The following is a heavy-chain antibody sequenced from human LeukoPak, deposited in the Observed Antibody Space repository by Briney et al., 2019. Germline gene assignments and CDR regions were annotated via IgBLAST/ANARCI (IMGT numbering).Heavy chain of an antibody. D-gene: IGHD2-15*01. V-gene: IGHV4-59*08. J-gene: IGHJ6*02. CDR2: IYYSGST. Sequence: SETLSLTCTVSGGSISSYYWSWIRQPPGKGLEWIGYIYYSGSTNYNPSLKSRVTISVDASKNQFSLKLSSVTAADTAVYYCARVPTESYSYYYYGMDVWGQGTTVTVSS. CDR1: GGSISSYY. CDR3: ARVPTESYSYYYYGMDV.